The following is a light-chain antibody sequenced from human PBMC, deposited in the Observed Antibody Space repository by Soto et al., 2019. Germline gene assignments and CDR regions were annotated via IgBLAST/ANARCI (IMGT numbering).Light chain of an antibody. V-gene: IGKV1-5*03. CDR3: QQCHGYSS. Sequence: DIQMTQSPSTLSASVGDRVTITCRASQSLTGWLAWYQQKPGKAPNLLIYKTSTLRSGVPSRFSGSGSGTEFTLTINSLQPDDFATYYCQQCHGYSSFGQGTKVDIK. CDR2: KTS. J-gene: IGKJ2*01. CDR1: QSLTGW.